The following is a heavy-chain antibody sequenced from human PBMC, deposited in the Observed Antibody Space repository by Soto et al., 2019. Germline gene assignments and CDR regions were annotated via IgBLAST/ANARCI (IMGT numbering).Heavy chain of an antibody. J-gene: IGHJ4*02. CDR3: ARTKCSGGSCYSWSLDY. D-gene: IGHD2-15*01. V-gene: IGHV4-31*03. CDR1: CGSITTGGYY. Sequence: TLSLTCTVCCGSITTGGYYWSWIRQLPGKGLEWIGHRYYSESTYYNPSLKSRVSISLDTSKNQFSLKLSFVTAADTAMYYCARTKCSGGSCYSWSLDYRGQGTPVTVS. CDR2: RYYSEST.